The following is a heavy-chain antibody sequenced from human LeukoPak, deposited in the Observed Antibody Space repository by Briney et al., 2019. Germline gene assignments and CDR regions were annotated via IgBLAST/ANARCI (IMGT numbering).Heavy chain of an antibody. J-gene: IGHJ4*02. CDR1: GYTFTSYG. V-gene: IGHV1-18*01. CDR2: ISAYNGNT. Sequence: ASVKVSCKASGYTFTSYGISWVRQAPGQGLEWMGWISAYNGNTNYAQKLQGRVTMTTDTSTSAAYMELRSLRSDDTAVYYCAPHIAVAGLTHFDYWRQGTLVTVSS. D-gene: IGHD6-19*01. CDR3: APHIAVAGLTHFDY.